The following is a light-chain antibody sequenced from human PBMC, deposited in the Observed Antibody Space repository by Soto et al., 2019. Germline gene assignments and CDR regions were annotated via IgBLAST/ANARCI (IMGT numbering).Light chain of an antibody. CDR3: QQYGSSPLYT. J-gene: IGKJ2*01. Sequence: EIVLTQSPGTLSLSPGERATLSCRASQSVSSSYLAWYQQKPGQAPGLLIHGASSRATGIADRFSGSGSGTDFTLTISILEPEDFAVYYCQQYGSSPLYTFGQGTKLEI. CDR1: QSVSSSY. V-gene: IGKV3-20*01. CDR2: GAS.